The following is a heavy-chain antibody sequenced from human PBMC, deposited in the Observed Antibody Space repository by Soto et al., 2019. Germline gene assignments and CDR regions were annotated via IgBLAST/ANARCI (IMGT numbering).Heavy chain of an antibody. V-gene: IGHV1-69*12. D-gene: IGHD6-13*01. CDR1: GGTFSNYA. J-gene: IGHJ6*02. CDR2: IIPIFGTA. CDR3: AGGGVGIAAVGMDV. Sequence: QVQLVQSGAEVKKPGSSVKVSCKASGGTFSNYAISWVRQAPGQGLEWMGGIIPIFGTANYAQKFQGRVTITADESTSTAYMELSSLRSEDTAVYYCAGGGVGIAAVGMDVWGQGATVTVSS.